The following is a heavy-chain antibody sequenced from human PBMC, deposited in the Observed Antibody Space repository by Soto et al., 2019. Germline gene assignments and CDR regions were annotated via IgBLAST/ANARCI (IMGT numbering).Heavy chain of an antibody. Sequence: GGSLRLSCAASGFIFSDYYMSWIRHAPGKGLEWVSYISDTGTITYYADSVKGRFTISRDNAKNSVYLQMNSLRVEDTAVYYCARRSSWLESWGQGTLVTVSS. CDR1: GFIFSDYY. D-gene: IGHD6-13*01. J-gene: IGHJ4*02. CDR2: ISDTGTIT. V-gene: IGHV3-11*01. CDR3: ARRSSWLES.